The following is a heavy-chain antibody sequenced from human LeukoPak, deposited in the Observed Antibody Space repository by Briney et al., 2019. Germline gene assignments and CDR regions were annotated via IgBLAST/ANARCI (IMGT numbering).Heavy chain of an antibody. J-gene: IGHJ4*02. CDR3: ATLPPVASSFDY. V-gene: IGHV3-21*01. Sequence: GGSLRLSCAASGFTFSSYSMNWVRLAPGKGLEWVSSISSSSSYIYYADSVKGRFTISRDNAKNSLYLQMNSLRAEDTAVYYCATLPPVASSFDYWGQGTLVTVSS. CDR1: GFTFSSYS. CDR2: ISSSSSYI. D-gene: IGHD6-19*01.